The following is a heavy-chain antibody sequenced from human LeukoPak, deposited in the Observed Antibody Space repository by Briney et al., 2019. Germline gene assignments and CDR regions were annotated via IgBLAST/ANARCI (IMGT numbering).Heavy chain of an antibody. CDR2: ISGSGGST. CDR3: AQPYSETSFKSGSSWYWLGGQASGGDAPRMVDY. V-gene: IGHV3-23*01. D-gene: IGHD6-13*01. J-gene: IGHJ4*02. Sequence: PGGSLRLSCAASGFTFSSYSMNWVRQAPGKGLEWVSAISGSGGSTYYADSVKGRFTISRDNSKNTLYLQMNSLRAKDTAVYYCAQPYSETSFKSGSSWYWLGGQASGGDAPRMVDYWGQGTLVTVSS. CDR1: GFTFSSYS.